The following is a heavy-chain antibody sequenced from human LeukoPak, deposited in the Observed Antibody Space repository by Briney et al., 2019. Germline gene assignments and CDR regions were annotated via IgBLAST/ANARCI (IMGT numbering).Heavy chain of an antibody. V-gene: IGHV4-39*07. Sequence: PSETLSLTCTVSGGSISSSSYYWGWIRQPPGKGLEWIGSIYYSGSTYYNPSLRSRVTISVDTSKNQFSLKLSSVTAADTAVYYCARDYCDSSGYYYMDYWGQGTLVTVSS. J-gene: IGHJ4*02. D-gene: IGHD3-22*01. CDR1: GGSISSSSYY. CDR2: IYYSGST. CDR3: ARDYCDSSGYYYMDY.